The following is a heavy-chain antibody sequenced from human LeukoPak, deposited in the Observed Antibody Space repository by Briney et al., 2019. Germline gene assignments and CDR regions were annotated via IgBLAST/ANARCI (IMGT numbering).Heavy chain of an antibody. D-gene: IGHD5-18*01. J-gene: IGHJ4*02. Sequence: GGSLRLSCAASGFTFSSYSMNWVRQAPGKGLEWVSSISSSSSYIYYADSVKGRFTISRDNSKNTLYLQMNSLRAEDTAVYYCARDPSGGYSYGYMDYWGQGTLVTVSS. CDR3: ARDPSGGYSYGYMDY. V-gene: IGHV3-21*01. CDR1: GFTFSSYS. CDR2: ISSSSSYI.